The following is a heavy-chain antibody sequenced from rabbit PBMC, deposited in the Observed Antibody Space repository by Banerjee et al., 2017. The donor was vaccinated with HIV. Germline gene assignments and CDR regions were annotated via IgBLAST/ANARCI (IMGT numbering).Heavy chain of an antibody. Sequence: QEQLVESGGGLVTLGGSLKLSCKASGIDFSSSGISWVRRAPGKGLEWIAYIYPDYDSTDYASWVNGRFTISFDNAQNTVFLQMTSLTAADTATYFCAIYAVYGYLSLWGPGTLVTVS. V-gene: IGHV1S47*01. J-gene: IGHJ6*01. CDR2: IYPDYDST. CDR3: AIYAVYGYLSL. D-gene: IGHD6-1*01. CDR1: GIDFSSSG.